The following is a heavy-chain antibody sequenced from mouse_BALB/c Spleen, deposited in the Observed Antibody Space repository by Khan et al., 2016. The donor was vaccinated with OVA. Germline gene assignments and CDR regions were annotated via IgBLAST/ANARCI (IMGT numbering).Heavy chain of an antibody. Sequence: QVQLKESGPGLVAPSQSLSITCTISGFSLTNYGVHWVRQPPGKGLEWLAVIWSDGSTTYNSALKSRLTTSKDNAKSQVFLKMNSRQTYDTAMYFCASQPYYHYNIMDYWGQGTSVTVSS. V-gene: IGHV2-6-1*01. CDR2: IWSDGST. CDR3: ASQPYYHYNIMDY. J-gene: IGHJ4*01. CDR1: GFSLTNYG. D-gene: IGHD2-10*01.